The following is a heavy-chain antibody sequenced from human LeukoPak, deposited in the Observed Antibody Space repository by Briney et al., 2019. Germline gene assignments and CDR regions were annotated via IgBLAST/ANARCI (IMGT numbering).Heavy chain of an antibody. CDR1: GFTLSSYS. CDR3: AKDLLGGYCSSTSCYESYFDY. V-gene: IGHV3-48*01. J-gene: IGHJ4*02. Sequence: GGSLRLSCAASGFTLSSYSMNWVRQAPGKGLEWVSYISSSSSTIYYADSVKGRFTISRDNAKNSLYLQMNSLRAEDTAVYYCAKDLLGGYCSSTSCYESYFDYWGQGTLVTVSS. CDR2: ISSSSSTI. D-gene: IGHD2-2*01.